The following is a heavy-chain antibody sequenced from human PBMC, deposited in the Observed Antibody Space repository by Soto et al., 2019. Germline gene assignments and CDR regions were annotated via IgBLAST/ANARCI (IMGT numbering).Heavy chain of an antibody. CDR3: ARAKIGRITIFGVVIMGAFDI. D-gene: IGHD3-3*01. J-gene: IGHJ3*02. Sequence: PSETLSLTCTVSGGSISSYYWSWIRQPPGKGLEWIGYIYYSGSTNYNPSLKSRVTISVDTSKNLFSLKLSSVTAADTAVYYCARAKIGRITIFGVVIMGAFDIWGQGTMVT. V-gene: IGHV4-59*08. CDR2: IYYSGST. CDR1: GGSISSYY.